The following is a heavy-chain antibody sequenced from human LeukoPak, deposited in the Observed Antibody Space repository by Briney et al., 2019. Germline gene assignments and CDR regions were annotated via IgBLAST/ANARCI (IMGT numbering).Heavy chain of an antibody. J-gene: IGHJ5*02. Sequence: GGSLRLSCAASGFTFSSYWMSWVRQAPGKGLEWVANIKQDGSEKYYVDSVKGRFTISRDNAKNSLYLQMNSLRAEDTAVYYCARDIARWLVPGGWFDPWGQGTLVTVSS. CDR2: IKQDGSEK. CDR3: ARDIARWLVPGGWFDP. V-gene: IGHV3-7*01. D-gene: IGHD6-19*01. CDR1: GFTFSSYW.